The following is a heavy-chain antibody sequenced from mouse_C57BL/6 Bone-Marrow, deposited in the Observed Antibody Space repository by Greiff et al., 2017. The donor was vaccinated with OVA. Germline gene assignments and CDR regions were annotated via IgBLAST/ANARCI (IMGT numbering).Heavy chain of an antibody. Sequence: DVKLVESGGDLVKPGGSLKLSCAASGFTFSSYGMSWVRQTPDKRLEWVATISSGGSYTYYPDSVKGRFTISRDNAKNTLYLQMSSLKSEDTAMYYCAKGIHYYGSSPYFDYWGQGTTLTVSS. CDR2: ISSGGSYT. CDR1: GFTFSSYG. V-gene: IGHV5-6*02. J-gene: IGHJ2*01. CDR3: AKGIHYYGSSPYFDY. D-gene: IGHD1-1*01.